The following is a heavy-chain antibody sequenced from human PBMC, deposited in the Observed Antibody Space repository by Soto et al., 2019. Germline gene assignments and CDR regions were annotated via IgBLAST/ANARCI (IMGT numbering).Heavy chain of an antibody. CDR1: GGTFSSYT. CDR3: ARELIAWFDP. CDR2: IIAYHGIT. D-gene: IGHD2-21*01. Sequence: ASVKVSCKASGGTFSSYTISWVRQAPGQGLEWMGWIIAYHGITNYAQKLQGRVTITTDTSTSTAYMELRSLRSDDTAVYYCARELIAWFDPWGQGALVTVSS. J-gene: IGHJ5*02. V-gene: IGHV1-18*01.